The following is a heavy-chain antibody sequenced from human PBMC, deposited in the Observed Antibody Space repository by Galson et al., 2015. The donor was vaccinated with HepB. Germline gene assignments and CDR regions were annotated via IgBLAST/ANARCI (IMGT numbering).Heavy chain of an antibody. CDR2: ISGDGTKI. Sequence: SLSLSCAASGFTFSSYWMHWVRQVPGKGLVWVSHISGDGTKINYVGSVEGRFTISRDNAKNTLYLQMNSLRADDTTMYYCVSGLVGGTSHWGQGTLVPVSS. J-gene: IGHJ4*02. CDR1: GFTFSSYW. V-gene: IGHV3-74*01. CDR3: VSGLVGGTSH. D-gene: IGHD1-26*01.